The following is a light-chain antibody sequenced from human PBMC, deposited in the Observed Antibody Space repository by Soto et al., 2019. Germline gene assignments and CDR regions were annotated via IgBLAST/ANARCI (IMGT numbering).Light chain of an antibody. Sequence: DIQMTQSPSSVSASVGDTVTITCRASQDISSWVAWYQQKPGKAPKLLISAASSLQSGVPTRFSGSGSGTDFTLIISGLQPEDFATYFCQQGDSLPFTFGGGTKVDIK. CDR2: AAS. V-gene: IGKV1-12*01. J-gene: IGKJ4*01. CDR3: QQGDSLPFT. CDR1: QDISSW.